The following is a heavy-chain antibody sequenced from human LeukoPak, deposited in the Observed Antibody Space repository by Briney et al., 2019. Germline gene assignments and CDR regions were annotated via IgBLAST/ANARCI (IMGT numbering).Heavy chain of an antibody. Sequence: SETLSLTCTVSGGSISSYYWSWIRQPPGKRLEWIGYIYYSGSTNYNPSLKSRVTISVDTSKNQFSLKLSSVTAADTAVYYCASGGVSGDFDYWGQGTLVTVSS. CDR3: ASGGVSGDFDY. J-gene: IGHJ4*02. V-gene: IGHV4-59*01. D-gene: IGHD3-10*01. CDR2: IYYSGST. CDR1: GGSISSYY.